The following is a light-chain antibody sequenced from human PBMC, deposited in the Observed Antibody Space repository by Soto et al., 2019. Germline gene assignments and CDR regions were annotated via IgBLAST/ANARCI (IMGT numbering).Light chain of an antibody. CDR1: QSLSSNY. J-gene: IGKJ1*01. V-gene: IGKV3-20*01. CDR3: QHYGSSVWT. CDR2: DIS. Sequence: EVVLTQSPGTLSMSQGERVTLSCRASQSLSSNYLAWYQQKPGQAPRLLIYDISSRATGIPDRFSGSGSGTDFSLTICRLEPEDFAVYYCQHYGSSVWTFGQGTKVEI.